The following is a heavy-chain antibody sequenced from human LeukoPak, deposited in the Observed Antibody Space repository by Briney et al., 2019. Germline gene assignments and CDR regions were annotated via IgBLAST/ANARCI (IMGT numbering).Heavy chain of an antibody. Sequence: PGGSLRLSCVSSGFIFSSYAMRLVRRAPGKGLEWVSAISRSDPSTYYAYSVRGRFTISKDNSKNTLYLQMNSLRAEDTAVYYCATVSDGSGSYYFAYWGHGTLVTVSS. D-gene: IGHD5-12*01. J-gene: IGHJ4*01. CDR1: GFIFSSYA. CDR3: ATVSDGSGSYYFAY. CDR2: ISRSDPST. V-gene: IGHV3-23*01.